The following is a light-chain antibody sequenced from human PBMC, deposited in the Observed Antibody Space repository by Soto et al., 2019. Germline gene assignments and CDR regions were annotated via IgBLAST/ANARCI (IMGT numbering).Light chain of an antibody. V-gene: IGKV3-15*01. Sequence: EIGMTQSPATLSLSPGERATLSSRASQSVSSNLAWYQQKPAQAPRLLIYGASTRATGIPARFSGSGSGTEFTLTISSLQSEDFAVYYCQQYNNWPPWTFGQGTKVEIK. CDR2: GAS. J-gene: IGKJ1*01. CDR1: QSVSSN. CDR3: QQYNNWPPWT.